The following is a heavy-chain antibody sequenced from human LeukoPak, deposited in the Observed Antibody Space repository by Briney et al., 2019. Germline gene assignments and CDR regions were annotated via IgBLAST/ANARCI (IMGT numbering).Heavy chain of an antibody. CDR1: GYTFTSYG. Sequence: ASVKVSCKASGYTFTSYGITWVRQAPGQGLEWMGWISTYNGNTNYAQKFQGRVTMTTDTSTSTAYMDLSSLRSDDTAVYYCARRRWDQWLATLDYWGQGTLVTVSS. J-gene: IGHJ4*02. CDR3: ARRRWDQWLATLDY. V-gene: IGHV1-18*01. CDR2: ISTYNGNT. D-gene: IGHD6-19*01.